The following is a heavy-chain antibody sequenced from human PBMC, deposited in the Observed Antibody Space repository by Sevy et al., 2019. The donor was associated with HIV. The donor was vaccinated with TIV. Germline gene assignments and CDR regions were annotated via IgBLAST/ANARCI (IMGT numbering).Heavy chain of an antibody. V-gene: IGHV3-48*03. Sequence: GGSLRLSCAASGFNFSSHKMNWTRQAPGKGLEWVAYISDGGAVIHYADSVKGRFTISRDNSKNSLYLQMNSLRADDTAVYYCAKEGAFWSGYYVDYWGQGTLVTVSS. CDR1: GFNFSSHK. CDR2: ISDGGAVI. D-gene: IGHD3-3*01. CDR3: AKEGAFWSGYYVDY. J-gene: IGHJ4*02.